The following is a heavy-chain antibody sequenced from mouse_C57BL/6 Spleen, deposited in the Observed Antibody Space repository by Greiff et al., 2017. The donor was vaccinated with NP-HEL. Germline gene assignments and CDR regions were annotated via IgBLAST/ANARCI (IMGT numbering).Heavy chain of an antibody. Sequence: QVQLKQPGAELVKPGASVKMSCKASGYTFTSYWITWVKQRPGQGLEWIGDIYPGSGSTNYNEKSKSKATLTVDTSSSTAYMQLSSLTSEDSAVYYCARERTTVATNFDYWGQGTTLTVSS. J-gene: IGHJ2*01. CDR2: IYPGSGST. CDR3: ARERTTVATNFDY. CDR1: GYTFTSYW. D-gene: IGHD1-1*01. V-gene: IGHV1-55*01.